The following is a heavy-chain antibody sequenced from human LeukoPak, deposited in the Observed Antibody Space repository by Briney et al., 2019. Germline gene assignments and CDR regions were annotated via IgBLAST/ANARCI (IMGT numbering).Heavy chain of an antibody. CDR3: ARHERYCSGGSCYVGFDP. D-gene: IGHD2-15*01. J-gene: IGHJ5*02. CDR2: IYYSGST. Sequence: SETLSLTCTVSGGSISSYYWSWIRQPPGKGLEWIGYIYYSGSTNYNPSLRSRVTISVDTSKNQFSLKLSSVTAADTAVYYCARHERYCSGGSCYVGFDPWGQGTLVTVSS. CDR1: GGSISSYY. V-gene: IGHV4-59*08.